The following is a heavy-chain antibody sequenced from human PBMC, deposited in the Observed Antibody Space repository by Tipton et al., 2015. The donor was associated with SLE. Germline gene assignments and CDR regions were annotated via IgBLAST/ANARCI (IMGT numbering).Heavy chain of an antibody. CDR2: IDNSGST. V-gene: IGHV4-39*07. Sequence: TLSLTCTVSGASISSSSYFWGWIRQSPGKGLEWIGSIDNSGSTYDNPSLRSRVTISVDTSKNQFSLKLSSVTAADTAVYYCARVFVENYYYGMDVWGQGTTVTVSS. D-gene: IGHD5-24*01. CDR1: GASISSSSYF. CDR3: ARVFVENYYYGMDV. J-gene: IGHJ6*02.